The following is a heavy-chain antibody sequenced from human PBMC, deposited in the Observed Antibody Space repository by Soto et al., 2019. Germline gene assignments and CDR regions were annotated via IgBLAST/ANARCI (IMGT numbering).Heavy chain of an antibody. Sequence: QVQLVESGGGVVQPGRSLRLSCAASGFTFSSYGMHWVRQAPGKGLEWVAVISYDGSHKCYADSVKGRFTISRDNSKYTLFLQMNSLRAEDTAVYYCAKGTMGSDYYDMDVWGQGTTVTVSS. J-gene: IGHJ6*02. D-gene: IGHD3-3*01. CDR3: AKGTMGSDYYDMDV. CDR1: GFTFSSYG. V-gene: IGHV3-30*18. CDR2: ISYDGSHK.